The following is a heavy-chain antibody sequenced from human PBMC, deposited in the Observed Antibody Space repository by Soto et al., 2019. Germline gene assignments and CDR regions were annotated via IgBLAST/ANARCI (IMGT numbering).Heavy chain of an antibody. CDR3: ASRRYTRYSSGWFH. CDR1: GGTFSSYA. V-gene: IGHV1-69*13. Sequence: GASVKVSCKASGGTFSSYAISWVRQAPGQGLEWMGGIIPIFGTANYAQKFQGRVTITADESTSTAYMELSSLRSEDTAVYYCASRRYTRYSSGWFHWGQGTLVTVSS. D-gene: IGHD6-19*01. J-gene: IGHJ4*02. CDR2: IIPIFGTA.